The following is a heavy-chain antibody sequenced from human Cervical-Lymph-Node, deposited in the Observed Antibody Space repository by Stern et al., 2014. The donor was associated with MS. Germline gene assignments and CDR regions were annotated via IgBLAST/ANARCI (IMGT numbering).Heavy chain of an antibody. CDR2: LSNEGSKQ. Sequence: VQLVESGGGVVQPGRSLRLSCAASGFIFSSYAMHWVRQAPGKGLDWVAFLSNEGSKQFYADSVKGRFTISRDNSNNTLYLQMNSLRPEDTAVYYCARDTCRGGGCYFCYWGQGILITVSS. CDR3: ARDTCRGGGCYFCY. D-gene: IGHD2-15*01. J-gene: IGHJ4*02. V-gene: IGHV3-30-3*01. CDR1: GFIFSSYA.